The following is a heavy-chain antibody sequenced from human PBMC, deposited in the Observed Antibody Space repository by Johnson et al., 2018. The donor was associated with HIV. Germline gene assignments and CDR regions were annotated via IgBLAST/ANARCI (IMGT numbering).Heavy chain of an antibody. J-gene: IGHJ3*02. Sequence: QVQLVESGGGLVKPGGSLRLSCAASGFTFSYFFMSWIRQAPGKGLELVAYMSTSGSTKFYADSVKGRFTISRANAKNSLYLQMNSLRAEDTAVYYCARLRAEAQFDAFDIWGQGTMVTVSS. D-gene: IGHD6-13*01. V-gene: IGHV3-11*04. CDR1: GFTFSYFF. CDR3: ARLRAEAQFDAFDI. CDR2: MSTSGSTK.